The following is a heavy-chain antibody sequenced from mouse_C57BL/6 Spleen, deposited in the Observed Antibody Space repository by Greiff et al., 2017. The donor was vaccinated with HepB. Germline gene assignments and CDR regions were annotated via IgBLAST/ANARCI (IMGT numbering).Heavy chain of an antibody. J-gene: IGHJ4*01. Sequence: EVQGVESGGGLVKPGGSLKLSCAASGFTFSDYGMHWVRQAPEKGLEWVAYISSGSSTIYYADKVKGRFTISRDNAKNTLFLQMTNLRSEDTAMYYCARHGYDDAMDYWGQGTSVTVSS. V-gene: IGHV5-17*01. CDR1: GFTFSDYG. CDR3: ARHGYDDAMDY. D-gene: IGHD2-2*01. CDR2: ISSGSSTI.